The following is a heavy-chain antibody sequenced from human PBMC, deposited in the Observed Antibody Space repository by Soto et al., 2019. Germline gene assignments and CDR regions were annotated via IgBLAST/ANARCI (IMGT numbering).Heavy chain of an antibody. CDR1: GGSFSGYY. J-gene: IGHJ5*02. CDR2: INHSGST. Sequence: QVQLQQWGAGLLKPSETLSLTCAVYGGSFSGYYWSWIRQPPGKGLEWIGEINHSGSTNYNPSLKSRETIAVATSKNQFSVKLSAVTAADRAVYYCASLPYGITIFHWFDPWGQGNLVTVSS. V-gene: IGHV4-34*01. D-gene: IGHD3-9*01. CDR3: ASLPYGITIFHWFDP.